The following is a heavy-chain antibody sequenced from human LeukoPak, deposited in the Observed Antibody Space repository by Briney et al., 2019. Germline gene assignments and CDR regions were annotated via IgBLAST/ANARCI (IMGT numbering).Heavy chain of an antibody. CDR1: GFTFDDYA. V-gene: IGHV3-9*01. D-gene: IGHD3-22*01. Sequence: GGSLRLSCAASGFTFDDYAMHWVRQAPGKGLEWVSGISWNSGSIGYADSVKGRFTISRDNAKNSLYLQMNSLRAEDTALYYCAKEADYYDSSGAIDYWGQGTLVTVSS. CDR2: ISWNSGSI. J-gene: IGHJ4*02. CDR3: AKEADYYDSSGAIDY.